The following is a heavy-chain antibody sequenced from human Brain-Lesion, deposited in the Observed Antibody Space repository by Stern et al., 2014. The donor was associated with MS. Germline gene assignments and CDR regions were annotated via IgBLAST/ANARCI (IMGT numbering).Heavy chain of an antibody. D-gene: IGHD2-15*01. CDR2: IYYSGHT. V-gene: IGHV4-39*01. CDR3: AGEEDIRYCSGGSCTGNWFDP. Sequence: VHLVESGPGLVKPSETLSLTCTVAGGSVSSTSYAWAWIRQPPGKGLEWIGNIYYSGHTYYSPSLKSRLTIFLDTSKNQISLQLRSVTAADTAVYYCAGEEDIRYCSGGSCTGNWFDPWGQGTLVTVSS. CDR1: GGSVSSTSYA. J-gene: IGHJ5*02.